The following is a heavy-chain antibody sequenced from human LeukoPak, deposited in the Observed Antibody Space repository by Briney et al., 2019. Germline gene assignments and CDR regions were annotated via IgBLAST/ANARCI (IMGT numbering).Heavy chain of an antibody. CDR3: AKGGWNKFDY. CDR2: IFYSGTT. V-gene: IGHV4-59*01. Sequence: SETLSLTCTVSGGSISSYYWSWIRQPPGKGLEWIGFIFYSGTTNYNPSLKSRVTISVDTSKNQFSLKLSSVTAADTAVYYCAKGGWNKFDYWGQGTLVTVSS. D-gene: IGHD3-22*01. CDR1: GGSISSYY. J-gene: IGHJ4*02.